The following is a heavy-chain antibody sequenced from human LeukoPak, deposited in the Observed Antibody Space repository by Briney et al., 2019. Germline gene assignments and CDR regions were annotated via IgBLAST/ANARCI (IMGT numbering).Heavy chain of an antibody. CDR1: GGSISSYY. D-gene: IGHD3-10*01. V-gene: IGHV4-4*07. CDR2: IYHSGST. Sequence: SETLSLTCTVSGGSISSYYWSWIRQPAGKGLQWIGSIYHSGSTYYNPSLKNRVTISVDTSKNQFSLKLSSVTAADTAVYYCARDGIRDPSYFDYWGQGTLVTVSS. CDR3: ARDGIRDPSYFDY. J-gene: IGHJ4*02.